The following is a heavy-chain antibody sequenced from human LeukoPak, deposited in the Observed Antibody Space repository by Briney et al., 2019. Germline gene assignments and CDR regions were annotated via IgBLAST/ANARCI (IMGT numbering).Heavy chain of an antibody. J-gene: IGHJ4*02. Sequence: ASVKVSCKASGYTFTSYYMHWVRQAPGQGLEWMGIINPSGGSTSYAQKFQGRVTMTRDTSISTAYMELSRLRSDDTAMYFCARTNGGYEYNWGQGTLVTVSS. V-gene: IGHV1-46*01. CDR1: GYTFTSYY. CDR3: ARTNGGYEYN. D-gene: IGHD5-12*01. CDR2: INPSGGST.